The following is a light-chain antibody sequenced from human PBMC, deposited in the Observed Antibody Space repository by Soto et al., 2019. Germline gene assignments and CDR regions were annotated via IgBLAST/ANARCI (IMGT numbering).Light chain of an antibody. V-gene: IGLV1-40*01. Sequence: QSVLTQPPSVSGAPGQRVTISCTGSSSNSGAGYDVHWYQQLPGTAPKLLIYGNSNRPSGVPDRFSGSKSGTSASLAITGLQAEDEADYYCQSYDSSLSGPYVFGNGTKVTVL. CDR3: QSYDSSLSGPYV. CDR1: SSNSGAGYD. CDR2: GNS. J-gene: IGLJ1*01.